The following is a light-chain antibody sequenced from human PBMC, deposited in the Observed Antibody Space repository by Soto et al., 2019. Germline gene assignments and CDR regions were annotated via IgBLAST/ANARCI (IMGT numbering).Light chain of an antibody. V-gene: IGKV3-20*01. CDR3: QQYDSSHMYT. CDR2: GAS. CDR1: QSVSSSY. J-gene: IGKJ2*01. Sequence: EIVLTQSPGTLSLSPGERATLPCRASQSVSSSYLAWYQQKPGQAPRLLIYGASSRATGIPDRFSGSGSGTDFTLTISRLEPEDFAVYYCQQYDSSHMYTFGQGTKLEIK.